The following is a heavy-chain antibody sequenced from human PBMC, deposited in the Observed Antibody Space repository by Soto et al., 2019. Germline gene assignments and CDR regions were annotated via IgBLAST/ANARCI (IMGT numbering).Heavy chain of an antibody. J-gene: IGHJ6*03. V-gene: IGHV3-23*01. CDR3: AKDGGYCSGGSCTNFPLYYYYMDV. D-gene: IGHD2-15*01. CDR2: ISGSGGST. CDR1: GFTFSSYA. Sequence: GGSLRLSCAASGFTFSSYAMSWVRQAPGKGLEWVSAISGSGGSTYYADSVKGRFTISRDNSKNTLYLQMNSLRAEDTAVYYCAKDGGYCSGGSCTNFPLYYYYMDVWGKGTTVTVSS.